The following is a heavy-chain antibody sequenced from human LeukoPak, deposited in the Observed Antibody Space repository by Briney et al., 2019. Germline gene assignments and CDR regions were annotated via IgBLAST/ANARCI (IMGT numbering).Heavy chain of an antibody. D-gene: IGHD4-17*01. CDR2: INPSGGST. CDR3: ATASYAYGDYGLYAFDI. V-gene: IGHV1-46*01. CDR1: GYTFTSYY. J-gene: IGHJ3*02. Sequence: ASVKVSCKASGYTFTSYYMHWVRQAPGQGLEWMGIINPSGGSTSYAQKFQGRVTMTRDMSTSTVYMELSSLRSEDTAVYYCATASYAYGDYGLYAFDIWGQGTMVTVSS.